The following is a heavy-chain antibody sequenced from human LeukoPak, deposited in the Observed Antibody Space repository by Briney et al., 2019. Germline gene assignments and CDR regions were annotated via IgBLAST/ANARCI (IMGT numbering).Heavy chain of an antibody. CDR1: GYTFTGYY. J-gene: IGHJ3*02. V-gene: IGHV1-2*02. CDR2: INPNSGGT. CDR3: ARAPQRALGAFDI. Sequence: AASVKVSCKASGYTFTGYYMHWVRQAPGQGLEWMGWINPNSGGTNYAQKFQGRVTMTRDTSISTAYMELSRLRSDDTAVYYCARAPQRALGAFDIWGQGTMVTASS.